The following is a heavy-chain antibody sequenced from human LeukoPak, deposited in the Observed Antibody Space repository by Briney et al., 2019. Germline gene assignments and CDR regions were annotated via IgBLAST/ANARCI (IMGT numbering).Heavy chain of an antibody. CDR3: GKLVGTGTSPTDY. V-gene: IGHV3-23*01. Sequence: GGSLRLSYAASGVSFSKYAMSWGCQGPGKGLEWVSVISVSGENTDYADSVKGRFTISRDNSKNTLSLQMTRLRVEETAVYYCGKLVGTGTSPTDYWGQGTLVTVSS. J-gene: IGHJ4*02. D-gene: IGHD1-1*01. CDR1: GVSFSKYA. CDR2: ISVSGENT.